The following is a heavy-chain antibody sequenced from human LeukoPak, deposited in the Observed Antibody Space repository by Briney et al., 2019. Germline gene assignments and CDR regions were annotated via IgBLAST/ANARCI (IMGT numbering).Heavy chain of an antibody. V-gene: IGHV3-48*01. Sequence: GGSLRLSCAASGFTFSSYSMNWVRQAPGKGLEWVSGISWNSGSIGYADSVKGRFTISRDNAKNSLYLQMNSLRAEDTAVYYCARIGRYYYYMDVWGKGTTVTVSS. CDR2: ISWNSGSI. D-gene: IGHD3-16*01. J-gene: IGHJ6*03. CDR1: GFTFSSYS. CDR3: ARIGRYYYYMDV.